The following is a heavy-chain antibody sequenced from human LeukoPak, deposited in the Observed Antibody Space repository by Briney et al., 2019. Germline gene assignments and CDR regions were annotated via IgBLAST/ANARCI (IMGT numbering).Heavy chain of an antibody. CDR3: ARLSYCSGGTCYTRDFEY. J-gene: IGHJ4*02. Sequence: SETLSLTCSVSGGSISSSSYYWGWIRQPPGKGLEWIGTISYSGSTYSNPSLKSRVTISSDTSKNQFSLKLSSVTAADTAVYYCARLSYCSGGTCYTRDFEYWGQGTLVTVSS. D-gene: IGHD2-15*01. CDR2: ISYSGST. CDR1: GGSISSSSYY. V-gene: IGHV4-39*07.